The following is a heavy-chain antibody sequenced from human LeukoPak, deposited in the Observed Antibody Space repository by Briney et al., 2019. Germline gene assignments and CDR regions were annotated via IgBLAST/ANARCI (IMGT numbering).Heavy chain of an antibody. Sequence: SVKVSCKASGGTFSSYAISWVRQAPGQGLEWMGGIIPIFGTANYAQKFQGRVTITADESTSTAYMELSSLGSEDTAVYYCARAMSYGDYEDYWGQGTLVTVSS. CDR1: GGTFSSYA. V-gene: IGHV1-69*13. CDR2: IIPIFGTA. CDR3: ARAMSYGDYEDY. D-gene: IGHD4-17*01. J-gene: IGHJ4*02.